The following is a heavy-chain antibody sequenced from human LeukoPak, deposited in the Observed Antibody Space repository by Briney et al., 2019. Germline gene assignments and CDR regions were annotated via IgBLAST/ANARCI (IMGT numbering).Heavy chain of an antibody. CDR2: ISSSGSTI. D-gene: IGHD4-11*01. CDR1: GFTFSDYY. CDR3: ARANSNYLTNYYYYYMDV. J-gene: IGHJ6*03. V-gene: IGHV3-11*01. Sequence: GGSLRLSCAASGFTFSDYYMSWIRQAPGKGLEWVSYISSSGSTIYCADSVKGRFTISRDNAKNSLYLQMNSLRAEDTAVYYCARANSNYLTNYYYYYMDVWGKGTTVTVSS.